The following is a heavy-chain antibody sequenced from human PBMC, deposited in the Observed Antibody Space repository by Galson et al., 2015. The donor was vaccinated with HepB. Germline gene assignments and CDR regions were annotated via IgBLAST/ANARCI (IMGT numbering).Heavy chain of an antibody. CDR2: ISGYNDNR. D-gene: IGHD3-22*01. Sequence: SVKVSCKASGYTFISYGTSWVRQAPGQGLEWMGWISGYNDNRNYAQKFQGRITMTTDTSTSTTYMELRSLRPDDTAVYYCASSARPTSHPRYYYDSSGYYRDTYYYYGMDVWCQGTTVTVSS. CDR1: GYTFISYG. J-gene: IGHJ6*02. V-gene: IGHV1-18*04. CDR3: ASSARPTSHPRYYYDSSGYYRDTYYYYGMDV.